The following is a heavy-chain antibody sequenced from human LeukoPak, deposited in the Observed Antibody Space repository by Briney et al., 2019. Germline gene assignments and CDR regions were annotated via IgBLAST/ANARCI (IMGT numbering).Heavy chain of an antibody. J-gene: IGHJ4*02. CDR2: IYYSGST. Sequence: SETLSLTCTVSGGSISSSIYYWGWIRQPPGKGLEWIGSIYYSGSTYYNPSLKSRVTISVDTSNNQFSLKLSSVTAADTAVYYCARTRIYHSGWPTPHYFFDSWGQGVLVTVSS. CDR1: GGSISSSIYY. V-gene: IGHV4-39*07. CDR3: ARTRIYHSGWPTPHYFFDS. D-gene: IGHD6-19*01.